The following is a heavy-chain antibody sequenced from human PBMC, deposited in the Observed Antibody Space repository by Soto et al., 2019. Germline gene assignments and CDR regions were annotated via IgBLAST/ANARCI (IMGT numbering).Heavy chain of an antibody. Sequence: ASVKVSCKASGYTFTSYDINWVRQATGQGLEWMGWMNPNSGNTGYAQKFQGRVTMTRNTSISTAYMELSSLRSEDTAVYYCARAAPGYCRSTSCYTGDYYYYYGMDVWGQGTTVTVSS. CDR3: ARAAPGYCRSTSCYTGDYYYYYGMDV. CDR2: MNPNSGNT. V-gene: IGHV1-8*01. CDR1: GYTFTSYD. J-gene: IGHJ6*02. D-gene: IGHD2-2*02.